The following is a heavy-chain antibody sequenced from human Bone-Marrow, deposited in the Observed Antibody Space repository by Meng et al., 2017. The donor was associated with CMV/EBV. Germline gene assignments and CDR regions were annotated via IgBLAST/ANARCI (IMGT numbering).Heavy chain of an antibody. D-gene: IGHD4-17*01. CDR3: AKRNYGDSVRWFDP. CDR2: MNPNSGNT. J-gene: IGHJ5*02. CDR1: GYTFANYD. Sequence: ASGYTFANYDIAWVRQAPGQGLEWMGWMNPNSGNTGYAQKFQGRVAMTRDTSITTAYMELNSLTSEDTAVYYCAKRNYGDSVRWFDPWGLGTLVTVSS. V-gene: IGHV1-8*01.